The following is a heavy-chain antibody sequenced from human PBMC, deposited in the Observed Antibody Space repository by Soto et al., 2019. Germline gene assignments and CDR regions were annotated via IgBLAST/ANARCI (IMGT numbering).Heavy chain of an antibody. CDR1: GFTFSSYA. CDR2: ISYDGSNK. J-gene: IGHJ4*02. Sequence: PGGSLRLSCAASGFTFSSYAMHWVRQAPGKGLEWVAVISYDGSNKYYADSVKGRFTISRDNSKNTLYLQMNSLRAEDTAVYYCARVAIQDYWGQGTLVTVSS. CDR3: ARVAIQDY. V-gene: IGHV3-30-3*01.